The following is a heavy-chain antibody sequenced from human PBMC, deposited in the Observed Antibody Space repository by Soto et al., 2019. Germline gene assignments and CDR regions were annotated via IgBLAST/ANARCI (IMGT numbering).Heavy chain of an antibody. D-gene: IGHD3-3*01. CDR3: ARGQAFWTGYYRMPYYFGY. CDR1: GGSVSSGSYY. J-gene: IGHJ4*02. Sequence: QVQLQESGPGLVKPSETLSLTCTVSGGSVSSGSYYWSWIRQPPGKGLEYIGYLYYSGSTNYNPSLKSRVTISVDTPKNQFSLKLTSVTAADTAIYYCARGQAFWTGYYRMPYYFGYWGQGTLVTVSS. CDR2: LYYSGST. V-gene: IGHV4-61*01.